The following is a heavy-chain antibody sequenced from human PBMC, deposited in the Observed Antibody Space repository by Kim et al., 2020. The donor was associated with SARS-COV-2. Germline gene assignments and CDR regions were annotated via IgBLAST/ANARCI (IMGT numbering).Heavy chain of an antibody. CDR1: GFTFSSYD. D-gene: IGHD3-10*01. Sequence: GGSLRLSCAVSGFTFSSYDMHWVRQATGKGLEWVSAIGTAGDTYYPGSVKGRFTISRENAKNSLYLQMNSLRAGDTAVYYCARGGKLNAFDIWGQGTMVTVSS. CDR3: ARGGKLNAFDI. V-gene: IGHV3-13*01. CDR2: IGTAGDT. J-gene: IGHJ3*02.